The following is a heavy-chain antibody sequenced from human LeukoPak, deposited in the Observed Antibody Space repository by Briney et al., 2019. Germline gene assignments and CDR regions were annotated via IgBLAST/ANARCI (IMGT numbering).Heavy chain of an antibody. CDR3: AKDLRREMATITNY. V-gene: IGHV3-23*01. J-gene: IGHJ4*02. Sequence: GGSLRLSCGASGFTFSSYAMSWVHQAPGKGLEWVSAISGSGGSTYYADSVKGRFTISRDNSKNTLYLQMNSLRAEDTAVYYCAKDLRREMATITNYWGQGTLVTVSS. D-gene: IGHD5-24*01. CDR1: GFTFSSYA. CDR2: ISGSGGST.